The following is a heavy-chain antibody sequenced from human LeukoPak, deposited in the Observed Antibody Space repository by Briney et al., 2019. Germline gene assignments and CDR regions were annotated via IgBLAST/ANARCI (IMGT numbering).Heavy chain of an antibody. V-gene: IGHV3-72*01. Sequence: GGSLRLSCAASGFTFSDHYMNWVRQAPGKGLEWVGRSRNKANSHTTEYAASVKGRFTISRDDSKNSLYLQMNSLKTEDTAVYYCARGEVGYCSRTTCYGFDHWGQGSLVTVSS. CDR2: SRNKANSHTT. CDR3: ARGEVGYCSRTTCYGFDH. CDR1: GFTFSDHY. D-gene: IGHD2-2*01. J-gene: IGHJ4*02.